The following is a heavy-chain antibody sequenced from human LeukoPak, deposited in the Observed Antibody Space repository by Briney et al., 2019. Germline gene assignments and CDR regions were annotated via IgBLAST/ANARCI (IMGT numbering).Heavy chain of an antibody. J-gene: IGHJ5*02. CDR3: ARGAVVVTATENWFDP. Sequence: ASVKVSCKASGYTFTGYYMHWVRQAPGQGLEWMGWINPNSGGTNYAQKFQGRVTMTRDTSISTAYMELSRLRSDDTAVYYCARGAVVVTATENWFDPWGQGTLVTVSS. CDR1: GYTFTGYY. V-gene: IGHV1-2*02. CDR2: INPNSGGT. D-gene: IGHD2-21*02.